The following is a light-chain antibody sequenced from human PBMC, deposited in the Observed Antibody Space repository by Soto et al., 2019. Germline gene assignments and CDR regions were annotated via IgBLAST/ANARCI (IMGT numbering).Light chain of an antibody. CDR2: GNN. Sequence: QSVLTQPPSVSGAPGQRVTISCTGSSSNIGAGYDVHWYQQLPGTAPKLLIYGNNNRPSGVPDRFSGSKSGTSASLAITGLQAEDEADYYCQSYDSSLSGSRVFGGGPKLTVL. V-gene: IGLV1-40*01. CDR3: QSYDSSLSGSRV. J-gene: IGLJ3*02. CDR1: SSNIGAGYD.